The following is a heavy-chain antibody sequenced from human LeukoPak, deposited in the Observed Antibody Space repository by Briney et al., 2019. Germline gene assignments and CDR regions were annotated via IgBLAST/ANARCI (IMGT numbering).Heavy chain of an antibody. Sequence: GGSLRLSCAASGFTFSTYAMSWVRQAPGKGLEWLSYISESGGSTYYADSVKGRFTISRDNSKNTLYLQMNSLRAEDTALYYCAKRVGSYYFDSWGQGTLLTVSS. CDR3: AKRVGSYYFDS. CDR2: ISESGGST. J-gene: IGHJ4*02. V-gene: IGHV3-23*01. D-gene: IGHD3-10*01. CDR1: GFTFSTYA.